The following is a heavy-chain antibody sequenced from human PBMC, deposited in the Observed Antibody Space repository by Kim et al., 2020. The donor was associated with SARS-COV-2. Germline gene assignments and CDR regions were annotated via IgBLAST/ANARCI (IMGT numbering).Heavy chain of an antibody. CDR2: I. CDR3: AIPGGIGAFDI. V-gene: IGHV3-21*01. D-gene: IGHD3-16*01. Sequence: ILHADSVQGRFTISRDNAKTSLYLQMNSLRAEETAVYYCAIPGGIGAFDIWGQGTMVTVSS. J-gene: IGHJ3*02.